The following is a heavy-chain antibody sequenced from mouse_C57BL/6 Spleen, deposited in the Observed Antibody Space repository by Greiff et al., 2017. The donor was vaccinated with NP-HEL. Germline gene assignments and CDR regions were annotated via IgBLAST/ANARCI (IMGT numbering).Heavy chain of an antibody. V-gene: IGHV14-4*01. D-gene: IGHD2-4*01. CDR1: GFNIKDDY. J-gene: IGHJ2*01. CDR2: IDPENGDT. CDR3: TTGDYDYDADD. Sequence: EVQLQQSGAELVRPGASVKLSCTASGFNIKDDYMHWVKQRPEQGLEWIGWIDPENGDTEYASKFQGKATITADTSSNTAYLQLSSLTSEDTAVYYCTTGDYDYDADDWGKGTTLTVSS.